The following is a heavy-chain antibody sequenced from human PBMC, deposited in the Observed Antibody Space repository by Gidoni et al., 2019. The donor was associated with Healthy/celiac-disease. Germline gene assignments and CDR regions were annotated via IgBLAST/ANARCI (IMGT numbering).Heavy chain of an antibody. J-gene: IGHJ4*02. CDR1: GFTFISYG. D-gene: IGHD2-21*02. CDR3: ARDFCGGDCYCPLYY. V-gene: IGHV3-33*01. CDR2: RGCDGSKK. Sequence: QVQLVESGGGVVQPGRSMRLSCAASGFTFISYGMHWVRQAPGKGLEWGAVRGCDGSKKYYADAVKGRLTISRDNSKNTLDLQMNSLRAEDTAVYYCARDFCGGDCYCPLYYWGQGTLVTVSS.